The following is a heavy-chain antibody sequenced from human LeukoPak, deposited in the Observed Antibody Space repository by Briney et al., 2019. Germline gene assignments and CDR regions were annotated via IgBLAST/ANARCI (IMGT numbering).Heavy chain of an antibody. V-gene: IGHV4-59*02. CDR2: IYSSGTT. Sequence: PSETLSLTCVVSGGSVHRSFWTWVRQPPGKGLEWIGRIYSSGTTDYSPSLKSRLTIAIDTSKNQFSLRLASVTAADTAVYYCGRRPAVDGPIDNWGQGILVAVS. D-gene: IGHD3/OR15-3a*01. CDR3: GRRPAVDGPIDN. J-gene: IGHJ4*02. CDR1: GGSVHRSF.